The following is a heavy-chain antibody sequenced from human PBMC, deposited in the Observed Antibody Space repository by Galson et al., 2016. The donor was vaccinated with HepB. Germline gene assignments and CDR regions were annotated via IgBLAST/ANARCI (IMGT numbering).Heavy chain of an antibody. J-gene: IGHJ4*02. Sequence: TLSLTCAISGGFINAGGYSWTWLRQPPGKGLEWIGFISQDGRTDYNPSLRSRVTISLDRSNNRFSLNLTSVTAADTAMYYCARESSSEGVYFDNRGRGTLVTVTS. CDR3: ARESSSEGVYFDN. CDR1: GGFINAGGYS. D-gene: IGHD6-19*01. CDR2: ISQDGRT. V-gene: IGHV4-30-2*01.